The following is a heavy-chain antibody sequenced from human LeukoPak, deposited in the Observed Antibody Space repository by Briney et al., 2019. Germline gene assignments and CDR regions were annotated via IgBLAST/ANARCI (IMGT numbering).Heavy chain of an antibody. V-gene: IGHV3-30*14. CDR2: MSYDGSNK. CDR3: ARRLWAGAFDI. D-gene: IGHD3-16*01. Sequence: GGSLRLSCAASGFTFSNYAMHWVRQAPGKGLEWVAVMSYDGSNKNHADSVKGRFTISRDNSKNTLYLQMNSLRAEDTAVYYCARRLWAGAFDIWGQGTMVTVSS. CDR1: GFTFSNYA. J-gene: IGHJ3*02.